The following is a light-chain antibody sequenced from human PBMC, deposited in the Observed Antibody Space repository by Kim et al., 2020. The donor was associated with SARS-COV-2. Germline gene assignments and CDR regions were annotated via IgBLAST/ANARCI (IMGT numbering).Light chain of an antibody. CDR2: GAS. J-gene: IGKJ4*01. V-gene: IGKV3-15*01. CDR1: QSVSSI. CDR3: QQYNNWPLT. Sequence: DIVMTQSPATLSVSPGERATLSCRASQSVSSILAWYQQKPGQAPRLLIYGASTRATGIPARFSGSGSGTEFTLTISSLQSEDFAVYHCQQYNNWPLTFGGGTQGDIK.